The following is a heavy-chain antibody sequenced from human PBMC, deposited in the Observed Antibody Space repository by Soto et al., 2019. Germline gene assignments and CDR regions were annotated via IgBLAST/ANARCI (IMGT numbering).Heavy chain of an antibody. V-gene: IGHV4-59*01. D-gene: IGHD3-16*01. CDR2: IYYSGST. CDR1: GGSISSYY. Sequence: QVQLQESGPGLVKPSETLSLTCTVSGGSISSYYWSWIRQPPGKGLEWIGYIYYSGSTNYNPSLKGRVTISVDTSKNQFSLKLSSVTAADTAVYYCARGGLRLGELSVWGQGTTVTVSS. CDR3: ARGGLRLGELSV. J-gene: IGHJ6*02.